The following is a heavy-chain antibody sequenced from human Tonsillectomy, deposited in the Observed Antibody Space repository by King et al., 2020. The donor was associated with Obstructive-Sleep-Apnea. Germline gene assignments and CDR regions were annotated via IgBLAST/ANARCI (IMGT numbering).Heavy chain of an antibody. CDR2: ISSSSSYI. CDR1: GFTFSSYT. CDR3: ARDTGAYGDYVGYLDY. Sequence: VQLVESGGGLVKPGGSLRLSCAASGFTFSSYTMNWVRQAPGKGLEWVSSISSSSSYIYYSDSLKGRFTISRDNAKNSLCLQMNSLRAEDTAVYYCARDTGAYGDYVGYLDYWGQGTLVTVSS. D-gene: IGHD4-17*01. V-gene: IGHV3-21*01. J-gene: IGHJ4*02.